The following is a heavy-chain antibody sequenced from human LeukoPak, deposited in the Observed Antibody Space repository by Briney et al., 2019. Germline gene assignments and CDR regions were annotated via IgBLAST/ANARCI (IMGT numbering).Heavy chain of an antibody. J-gene: IGHJ4*02. Sequence: GGSLRLSCAASGFTFSSYAMSWVRQAPGKGLKWVSAISGSGGSTYYADSVKGRFTISRDNSKNTLYLQMNSLRAEDTAVYYCAKGKYSGSQGYFDYWGQGTLVTVSS. CDR1: GFTFSSYA. V-gene: IGHV3-23*01. D-gene: IGHD5-12*01. CDR3: AKGKYSGSQGYFDY. CDR2: ISGSGGST.